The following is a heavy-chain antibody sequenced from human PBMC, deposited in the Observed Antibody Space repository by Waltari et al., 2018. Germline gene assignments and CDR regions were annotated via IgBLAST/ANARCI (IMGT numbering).Heavy chain of an antibody. J-gene: IGHJ4*02. V-gene: IGHV3-30*02. D-gene: IGHD5-18*01. CDR1: GFTFSSYG. CDR2: IRYDGSNK. CDR3: AKPVSVDTAMVWYDY. Sequence: QVQLVESGGGVVQPGGSLRLSCAASGFTFSSYGMHWVRQAPGKGLEWVAFIRYDGSNKYYADSVKGRFTISRDKSKNTLYLQMNSLRAEDTAVYYCAKPVSVDTAMVWYDYWGQGTLVTVSS.